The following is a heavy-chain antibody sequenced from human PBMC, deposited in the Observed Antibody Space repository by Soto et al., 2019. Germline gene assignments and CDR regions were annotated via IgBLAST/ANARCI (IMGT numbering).Heavy chain of an antibody. CDR1: GGSISSGDYF. Sequence: QVRLQESGPGQVQPSQTLSLTCTVSGGSISSGDYFWSWVRQPPGKGLEWIGYIYYTGSTSYNPSLKSRITMSVDTSKNQFSLKLTSVTAADTAVYFCARDDGYYRLYDYWGQGSLVTVSS. CDR2: IYYTGST. D-gene: IGHD3-3*01. V-gene: IGHV4-30-4*01. J-gene: IGHJ4*02. CDR3: ARDDGYYRLYDY.